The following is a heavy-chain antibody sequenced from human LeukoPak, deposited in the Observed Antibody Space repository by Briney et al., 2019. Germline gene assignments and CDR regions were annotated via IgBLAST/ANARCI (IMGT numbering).Heavy chain of an antibody. CDR1: GFTFSTYI. V-gene: IGHV3-30-3*01. J-gene: IGHJ5*02. CDR2: ISYDGSKK. Sequence: GRSLRLSCAASGFTFSTYIMHWVRQAPGKGLEWVAVISYDGSKKYYADSVKGRFPISRDNSKNTLYLQMNSLRAEDTAVYYCAGPKDYYDSSGYYLNWFDPWGQGTLVTVSS. D-gene: IGHD3-22*01. CDR3: AGPKDYYDSSGYYLNWFDP.